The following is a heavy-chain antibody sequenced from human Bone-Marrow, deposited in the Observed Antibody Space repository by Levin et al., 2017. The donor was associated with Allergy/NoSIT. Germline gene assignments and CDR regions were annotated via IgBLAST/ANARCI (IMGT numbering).Heavy chain of an antibody. CDR3: AREEGSSGYFDS. D-gene: IGHD3-22*01. J-gene: IGHJ4*02. CDR1: GGSFSSFA. CDR2: IIPVFGTP. Sequence: ASVKVSCKASGGSFSSFAVTWVRQAPGQGLEYMGGIIPVFGTPNYAQKFRGRVTITADASTTTAYMELSSLRSDDTAVYYCAREEGSSGYFDSWGQGVLVTVSS. V-gene: IGHV1-69*13.